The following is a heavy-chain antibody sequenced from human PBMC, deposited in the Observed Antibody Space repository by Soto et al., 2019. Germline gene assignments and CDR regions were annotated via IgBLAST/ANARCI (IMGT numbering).Heavy chain of an antibody. CDR3: ARPSAIAVAGLYYDVFDI. J-gene: IGHJ3*02. Sequence: QIQLVQSGAEVKKPGASVKVSCKASGYTFTSYRINWVRQAPGQGLEWMEWISANNGNTNYAQKLQGRVTMTTDTSTNTAYMELMSLRSDDTSVYYCARPSAIAVAGLYYDVFDIWGQGTMGTFSS. CDR2: ISANNGNT. CDR1: GYTFTSYR. V-gene: IGHV1-18*01. D-gene: IGHD6-19*01.